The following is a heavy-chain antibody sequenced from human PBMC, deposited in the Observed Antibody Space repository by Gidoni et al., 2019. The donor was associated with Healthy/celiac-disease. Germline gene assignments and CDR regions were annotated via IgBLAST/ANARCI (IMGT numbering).Heavy chain of an antibody. V-gene: IGHV4-39*01. CDR1: GGSISSSSYY. J-gene: IGHJ6*02. CDR3: ARHGRRIDYDYGMDV. CDR2: IYYSGST. D-gene: IGHD3-3*01. Sequence: QLQLQESGPGLVKPSETLSLTCTVSGGSISSSSYYWGWIRQPPGKGLEWIGSIYYSGSTYYNPSLKSRVTISVDTSKNQFSLKLSSVTAADTAVYYCARHGRRIDYDYGMDVWGQGTTVTVSS.